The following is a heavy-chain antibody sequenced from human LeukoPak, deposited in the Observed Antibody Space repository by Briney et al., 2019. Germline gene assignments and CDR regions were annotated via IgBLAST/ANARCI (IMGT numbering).Heavy chain of an antibody. V-gene: IGHV1-18*01. CDR2: INSYNGNT. J-gene: IGHJ6*02. D-gene: IGHD5-18*01. Sequence: ASVKVSCKASGYTFTSYGISWVRQAPGQGLEWMGWINSYNGNTNYAQKLQGRVTMTTDTCTSTAYMEVRSLRSDDTAVFYCARDRPTAMESSFYFYGMDVWGQGTTVTVSS. CDR3: ARDRPTAMESSFYFYGMDV. CDR1: GYTFTSYG.